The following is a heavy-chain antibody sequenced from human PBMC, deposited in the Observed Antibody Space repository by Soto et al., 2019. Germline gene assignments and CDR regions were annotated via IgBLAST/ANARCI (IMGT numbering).Heavy chain of an antibody. CDR2: INPNSGGT. Sequence: GASVKVSCKASGYTFTGYYMHWVRQAPGQGLEWMGWINPNSGGTNYAQKFQGWVTMTRDTSISTAYMELSRLRSDDTAVYYCARDPRYGSSVPRYYFDYWGQGTLVTVYS. CDR1: GYTFTGYY. V-gene: IGHV1-2*04. CDR3: ARDPRYGSSVPRYYFDY. J-gene: IGHJ4*02. D-gene: IGHD3-22*01.